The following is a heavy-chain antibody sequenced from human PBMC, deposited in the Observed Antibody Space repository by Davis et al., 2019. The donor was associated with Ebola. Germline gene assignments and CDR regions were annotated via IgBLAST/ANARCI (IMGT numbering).Heavy chain of an antibody. V-gene: IGHV3-23*01. CDR2: ISGSGGSP. J-gene: IGHJ6*02. D-gene: IGHD2-2*01. CDR1: GFTFSSYA. Sequence: GESLKISCAASGFTFSSYAMSWVRQAPGKGLEWVSAISGSGGSPYYADSVKGRFTISRDNSKNTLYLQMNSLRAEDTAVYYCARSGRGYCSSTSCVRGYYYGMDVWGQGTTVTVSS. CDR3: ARSGRGYCSSTSCVRGYYYGMDV.